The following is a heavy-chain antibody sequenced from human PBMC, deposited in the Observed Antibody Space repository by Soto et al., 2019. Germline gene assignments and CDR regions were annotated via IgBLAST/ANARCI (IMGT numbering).Heavy chain of an antibody. V-gene: IGHV3-23*01. CDR2: IGGSGGST. CDR3: ANDPALRFLAWLFSPIG. Sequence: GGSLRLSCAASGFTFSSYAMSWVLQAPGKGLEWVSAIGGSGGSTYYADSVKGRFTISRDNSKNTLYLQMNSLRAEDTAVYYCANDPALRFLAWLFSPIGWGQGTLVTVSS. J-gene: IGHJ4*02. CDR1: GFTFSSYA. D-gene: IGHD3-3*01.